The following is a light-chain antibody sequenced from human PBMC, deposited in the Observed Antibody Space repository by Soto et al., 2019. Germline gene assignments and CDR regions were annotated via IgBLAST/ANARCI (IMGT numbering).Light chain of an antibody. J-gene: IGKJ1*01. CDR1: XSISSW. Sequence: DIQMTQSPSTLSASVGDRVTITCRAXXSISSWLAWYQQKPGKAPKLLIYKASSLESGVPSRFSGSGSGTEFTLTISSLQPDDFATYYCQQYNSYSTFGQGTKVEIK. CDR2: KAS. CDR3: QQYNSYST. V-gene: IGKV1-5*03.